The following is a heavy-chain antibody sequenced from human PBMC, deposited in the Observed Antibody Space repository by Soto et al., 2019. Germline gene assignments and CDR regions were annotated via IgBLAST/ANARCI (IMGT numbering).Heavy chain of an antibody. J-gene: IGHJ6*03. CDR3: ARQVAYTAMVLYYYYYMDV. V-gene: IGHV4-39*01. CDR1: GGSISSSSYY. D-gene: IGHD5-18*01. Sequence: SETLSLTCTVSGGSISSSSYYWGWIRQPPGKGLEWIGSIYYSGSTYYNPSLKSRVTISVDTSKNQFSLKLSSVTAADTAVYYCARQVAYTAMVLYYYYYMDVWGKGTTVT. CDR2: IYYSGST.